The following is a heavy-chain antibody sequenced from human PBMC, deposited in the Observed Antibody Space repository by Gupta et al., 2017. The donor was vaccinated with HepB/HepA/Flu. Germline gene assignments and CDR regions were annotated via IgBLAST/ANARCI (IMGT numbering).Heavy chain of an antibody. CDR3: ATLRGWLWSSTDAYIDY. CDR1: GFNFSKLG. Sequence: QVQLVESGGGVVQPGRTLRVSCAASGFNFSKLGMHWVRQAPGKGLEWVAVISYEGINEEYADSVKGRFTISRDNSKNTLYLQMNSLRTEDTAVYYCATLRGWLWSSTDAYIDYWGQGTLVTVSS. D-gene: IGHD5-18*01. J-gene: IGHJ4*02. V-gene: IGHV3-30*03. CDR2: ISYEGINE.